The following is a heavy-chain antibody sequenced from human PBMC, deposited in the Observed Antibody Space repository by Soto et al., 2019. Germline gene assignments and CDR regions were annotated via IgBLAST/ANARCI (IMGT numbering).Heavy chain of an antibody. Sequence: SETLSLPCTVSGGSISSSSYYWGWIRQPPGKGLEWIGSIYYSGSTYYNPSLKSRVTISVDTSKNQFSLKLSSVTAADTAVYYCARHYYGSADNWFDPWGQGTLVTVSS. CDR1: GGSISSSSYY. CDR2: IYYSGST. CDR3: ARHYYGSADNWFDP. J-gene: IGHJ5*02. D-gene: IGHD3-10*01. V-gene: IGHV4-39*01.